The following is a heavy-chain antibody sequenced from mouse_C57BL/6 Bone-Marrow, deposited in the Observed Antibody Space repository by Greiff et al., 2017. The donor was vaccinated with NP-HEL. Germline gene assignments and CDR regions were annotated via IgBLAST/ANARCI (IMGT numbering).Heavy chain of an antibody. CDR3: ARSSGTGYFDV. Sequence: QVQLQQPGAELVKPGASVKMSCKASGYTFTSYWITWVKQRPGQGLEWIGEIFPGSGSTYYNEKFKGKATLTVDTSSSTAYMQLSSLTSEDSAVYFCARSSGTGYFDVWGTGTTVTVSS. V-gene: IGHV1-55*01. CDR2: IFPGSGST. D-gene: IGHD4-1*01. CDR1: GYTFTSYW. J-gene: IGHJ1*03.